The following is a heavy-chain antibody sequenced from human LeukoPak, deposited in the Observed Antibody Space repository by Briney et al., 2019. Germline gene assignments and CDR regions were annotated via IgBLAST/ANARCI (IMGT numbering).Heavy chain of an antibody. Sequence: PSETLSLTCAVSGGSISSGGYSWSWIRQPPGKGLEWIGYIYHSGSTYYNPSLKSRVTISVDRSKNQFSLKLSSVTAADTAVYYCARRGRSGYSLAYYFDYWGQGTLVTVSS. D-gene: IGHD3-3*01. CDR2: IYHSGST. CDR1: GGSISSGGYS. J-gene: IGHJ4*02. V-gene: IGHV4-30-2*01. CDR3: ARRGRSGYSLAYYFDY.